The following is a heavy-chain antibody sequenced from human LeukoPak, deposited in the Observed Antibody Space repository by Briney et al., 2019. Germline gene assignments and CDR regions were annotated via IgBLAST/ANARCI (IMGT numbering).Heavy chain of an antibody. CDR1: GYTFNSYG. CDR3: ARARNPLLWFGELFMFDY. CDR2: ISVYYGNT. J-gene: IGHJ4*02. D-gene: IGHD3-10*01. Sequence: ASVKVSCKASGYTFNSYGISWVRQAPGQGLEWMGWISVYYGNTNYAQNLQGRVTMTTDTSTSTAYMELRSLRSDDTAVYYCARARNPLLWFGELFMFDYWGQGTLVTVSS. V-gene: IGHV1-18*01.